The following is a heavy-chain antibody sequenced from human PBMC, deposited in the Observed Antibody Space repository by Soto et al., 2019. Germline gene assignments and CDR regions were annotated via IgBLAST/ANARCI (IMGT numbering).Heavy chain of an antibody. Sequence: ASVKVSCKASGFTFTTYGISWVRQAPGQGLEWMGWISAYNGNTNYAQRLQGRVTMTTDTSTSTAYMELRSLRSDDSAVYYCARDYGSGSYRFDYWGQGTLVTVSS. D-gene: IGHD3-10*01. CDR3: ARDYGSGSYRFDY. J-gene: IGHJ4*02. V-gene: IGHV1-18*01. CDR2: ISAYNGNT. CDR1: GFTFTTYG.